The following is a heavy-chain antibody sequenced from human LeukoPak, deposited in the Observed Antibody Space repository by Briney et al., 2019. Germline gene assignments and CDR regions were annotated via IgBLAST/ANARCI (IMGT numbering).Heavy chain of an antibody. J-gene: IGHJ6*03. CDR1: GFSFSSHW. Sequence: GGSLRLSCAASGFSFSSHWMHWVRQAPGMRLVWVSRINGDESTTSYADSVKGRFTISRDNAKNALYLQMSSLRAEDTAVYYCARGYCSSTNCYTGPFYMDVWGQGTTVTVSS. CDR2: INGDESTT. V-gene: IGHV3-74*01. D-gene: IGHD2-2*02. CDR3: ARGYCSSTNCYTGPFYMDV.